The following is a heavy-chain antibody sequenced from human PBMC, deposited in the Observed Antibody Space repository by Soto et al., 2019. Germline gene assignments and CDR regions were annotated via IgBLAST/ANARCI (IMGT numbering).Heavy chain of an antibody. Sequence: GGSLRLSCAASGFTFSSYGMHWVRQAPGKGLEWVAVIWYDGSNKYYADSVKGRFTISRDNSKNTLYLQMNSLRAEDTAVYYCARLGVGTTTFDYWGQGTLVTVSS. CDR3: ARLGVGTTTFDY. D-gene: IGHD1-1*01. CDR2: IWYDGSNK. J-gene: IGHJ4*02. CDR1: GFTFSSYG. V-gene: IGHV3-33*08.